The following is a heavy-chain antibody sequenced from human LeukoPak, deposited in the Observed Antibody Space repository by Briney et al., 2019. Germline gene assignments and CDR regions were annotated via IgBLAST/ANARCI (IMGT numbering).Heavy chain of an antibody. CDR3: ARETVGYYGSSGFFDY. Sequence: PGGPLRLSCAASGFTVSSNYMSWVRQAPGKGLEWVSVIYSGGSTYYADSVKDRFTISRDNSKNTLYLQMNSLRAEDTAVYYCARETVGYYGSSGFFDYWGQGTLVTVSS. D-gene: IGHD3-22*01. V-gene: IGHV3-53*01. J-gene: IGHJ4*02. CDR2: IYSGGST. CDR1: GFTVSSNY.